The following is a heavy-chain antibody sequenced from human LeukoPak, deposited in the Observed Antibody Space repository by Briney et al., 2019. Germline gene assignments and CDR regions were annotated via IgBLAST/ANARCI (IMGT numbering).Heavy chain of an antibody. CDR1: GGSISSGSYY. Sequence: SETLSLTCTVSGGSISSGSYYWSWIRQPAGKGLEWIGRIYTSGSTNYNPSLKSRVTISVDTSKNQFSLKLSSVTAADTAVYYCARGTFQEVGASFDYWGQGTLVTVSS. V-gene: IGHV4-61*02. D-gene: IGHD1-26*01. CDR2: IYTSGST. J-gene: IGHJ4*02. CDR3: ARGTFQEVGASFDY.